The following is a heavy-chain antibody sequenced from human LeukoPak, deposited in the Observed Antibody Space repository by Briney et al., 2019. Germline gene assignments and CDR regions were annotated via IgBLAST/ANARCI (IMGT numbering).Heavy chain of an antibody. CDR3: ARDLNRAVDGI. J-gene: IGHJ4*02. V-gene: IGHV3-64*01. D-gene: IGHD6-19*01. CDR2: ISSNGGST. CDR1: GFTFSSYG. Sequence: TGGSPRLSCAASGFTFSSYGMHWVRQAPGKGLEYVSAISSNGGSTYYANSVKGRFTISRDNSKSTLYLQMGSLRAEDMAVYYCARDLNRAVDGIWGQGTLVTVSS.